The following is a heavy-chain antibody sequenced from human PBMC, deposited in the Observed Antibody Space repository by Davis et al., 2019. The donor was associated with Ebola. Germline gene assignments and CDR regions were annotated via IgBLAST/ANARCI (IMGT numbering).Heavy chain of an antibody. V-gene: IGHV3-48*03. J-gene: IGHJ4*02. Sequence: PGGSLRLSCEASGFSISFSRYPMNWVRQAPGKGLEWVAGVIGNLISGSATTTHYADSVKGRFTISSDNSRDKSKGAIFLQMESLGVDDTAIYYCVKGDGDFWGQGTLVTVSS. CDR2: VIGNLISGSATTT. CDR3: VKGDGDF. CDR1: GFSISFSRYP.